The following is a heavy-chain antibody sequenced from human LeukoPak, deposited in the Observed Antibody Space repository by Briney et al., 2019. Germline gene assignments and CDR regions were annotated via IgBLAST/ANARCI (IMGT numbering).Heavy chain of an antibody. CDR3: ARPSPPGDGYNPPDH. V-gene: IGHV3-30*04. CDR1: GFNFDNLA. Sequence: PGKSLTLSCVVSGFNFDNLAMHWVRQPLGKGLEWVAVISHDGRTKYYADSMKGRITISRDNSKNTLFLQMNNLRSEDTAVYFCARPSPPGDGYNPPDHWGQGTLVTVSS. CDR2: ISHDGRTK. J-gene: IGHJ4*02. D-gene: IGHD5-24*01.